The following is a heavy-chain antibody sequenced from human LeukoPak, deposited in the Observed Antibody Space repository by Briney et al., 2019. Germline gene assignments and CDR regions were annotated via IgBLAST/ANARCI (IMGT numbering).Heavy chain of an antibody. Sequence: TLSLTCTVSGGSISSGGYYWSWIRQPPGKGLGWIGYIYHSGTTYYNPSLKSRVTISVDRSKNQFSLNLSSVTAADTAIYYCARVLNWGDAFDIWGQGTMVTVSS. CDR2: IYHSGTT. D-gene: IGHD7-27*01. V-gene: IGHV4-30-2*01. CDR3: ARVLNWGDAFDI. CDR1: GGSISSGGYY. J-gene: IGHJ3*02.